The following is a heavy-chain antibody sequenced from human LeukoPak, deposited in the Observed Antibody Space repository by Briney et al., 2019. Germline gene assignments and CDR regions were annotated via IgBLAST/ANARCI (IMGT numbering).Heavy chain of an antibody. V-gene: IGHV3-23*01. Sequence: QSGGSLRLSCAASGFTFSSYAMRWVRDARGKGVEWVSHISGSGGSKHYADSVKGRFTISRDNSKNTLYLQMNSLRAEDTAVFYCAKVASKGNYYVSSGYSLDFWGRGTLVTVSS. CDR1: GFTFSSYA. CDR3: AKVASKGNYYVSSGYSLDF. J-gene: IGHJ4*02. CDR2: ISGSGGSK. D-gene: IGHD3-22*01.